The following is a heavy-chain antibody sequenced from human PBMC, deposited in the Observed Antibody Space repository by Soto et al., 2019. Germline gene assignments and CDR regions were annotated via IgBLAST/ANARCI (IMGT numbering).Heavy chain of an antibody. CDR3: ATTGGSSWPPY. Sequence: DVQLVESGGDLLKPGGSLRLSCAASGLTFSNFWMNWVRQAPGKGLEWVGRIKSKTTGGTIEYAAPLKGRCTISRDDSQDTVLLEMNDLQSEARAVYYCATTGGSSWPPYWGQGTLVTVSS. J-gene: IGHJ4*02. CDR1: GLTFSNFW. CDR2: IKSKTTGGTI. D-gene: IGHD6-13*01. V-gene: IGHV3-15*07.